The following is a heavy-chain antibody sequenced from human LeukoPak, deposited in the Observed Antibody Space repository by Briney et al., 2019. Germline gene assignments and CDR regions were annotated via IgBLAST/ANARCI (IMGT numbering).Heavy chain of an antibody. CDR1: GFTFSSYA. D-gene: IGHD3-9*01. Sequence: GGSLRLSCAASGFTFSSYAMHWVRQAPGKGLEWVAVISYDGSNKYYADSVKSRFTISRDKSKNTLYLQMNSLRAEDTALFYFASPLRDFDWFHIDYGGKGTLVTVS. CDR2: ISYDGSNK. V-gene: IGHV3-30-3*01. J-gene: IGHJ4*02. CDR3: ASPLRDFDWFHIDY.